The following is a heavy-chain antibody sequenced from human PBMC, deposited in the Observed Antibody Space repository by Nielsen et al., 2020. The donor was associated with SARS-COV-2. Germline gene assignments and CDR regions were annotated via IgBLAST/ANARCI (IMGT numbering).Heavy chain of an antibody. CDR1: GYTFTTYY. Sequence: ASVKVSCKASGYTFTTYYVHWVRQAPGQGLEWLGIINPSGGSTNYAQRFQGRITITRDTSTRIVYMELSSLRSEDTAVYYCARGDLLGVTWYYFDQWGQGTLVTVSS. V-gene: IGHV1-46*01. CDR3: ARGDLLGVTWYYFDQ. J-gene: IGHJ4*02. D-gene: IGHD1-26*01. CDR2: INPSGGST.